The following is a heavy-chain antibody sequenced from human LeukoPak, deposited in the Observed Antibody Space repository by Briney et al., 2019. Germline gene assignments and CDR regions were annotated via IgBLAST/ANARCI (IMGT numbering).Heavy chain of an antibody. CDR1: GGSISSYY. Sequence: SETLSLTCTVSGGSISSYYWSWIRPPPGKGLEWIGYIYYSGSTNYNPSLKSRVTISVDTSKNQFSLKLSSVTAADTAVYYCARGGDFWSGYSLGHYYYYGMDVWGQGTTVTVSS. V-gene: IGHV4-59*01. D-gene: IGHD3-3*01. J-gene: IGHJ6*02. CDR2: IYYSGST. CDR3: ARGGDFWSGYSLGHYYYYGMDV.